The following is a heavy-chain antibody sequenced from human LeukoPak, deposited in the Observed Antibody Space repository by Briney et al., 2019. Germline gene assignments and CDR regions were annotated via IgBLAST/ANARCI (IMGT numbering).Heavy chain of an antibody. V-gene: IGHV4-4*07. Sequence: KTSETLSLTCTVSGGSISSYYWSWIRQPAGKGLEWIGRIYTSGSTNYNPSLKSRVTMSVDTSKNQFSLQLNSVTPEDTAVYYCARDAKLTSFDYWGQGTLVTVSS. D-gene: IGHD4/OR15-4a*01. CDR2: IYTSGST. J-gene: IGHJ4*02. CDR1: GGSISSYY. CDR3: ARDAKLTSFDY.